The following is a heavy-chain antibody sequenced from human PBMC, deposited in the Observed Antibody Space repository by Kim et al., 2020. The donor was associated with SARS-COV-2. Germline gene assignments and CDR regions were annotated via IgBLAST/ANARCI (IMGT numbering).Heavy chain of an antibody. CDR1: GYTFTSYG. J-gene: IGHJ4*02. CDR3: AGSRIGAAHFDY. V-gene: IGHV1-18*01. D-gene: IGHD6-13*01. Sequence: ASVKVSCKASGYTFTSYGISWVRQAPGQGLEWMGWISAYNGNTNYAQKFQGRVTMTTDTSTSTAYMELRSLRYDDTAVYYCAGSRIGAAHFDYWGQGTLVTVSS. CDR2: ISAYNGNT.